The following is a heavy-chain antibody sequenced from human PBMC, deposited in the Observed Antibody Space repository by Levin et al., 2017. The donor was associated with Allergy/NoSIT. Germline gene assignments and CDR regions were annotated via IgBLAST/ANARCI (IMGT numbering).Heavy chain of an antibody. CDR2: IYYSGTT. J-gene: IGHJ3*02. Sequence: SETLSLTCTVSGGSINNGNYYWSWIRQPPGKGLEWIGYIYYSGTTYYESSLKSRVTISLDASKNQFSLNLNSLSAADTAVYYCARAGIVVVTSRELDIWGQGTMVTVSS. CDR3: ARAGIVVVTSRELDI. D-gene: IGHD3-22*01. V-gene: IGHV4-30-4*01. CDR1: GGSINNGNYY.